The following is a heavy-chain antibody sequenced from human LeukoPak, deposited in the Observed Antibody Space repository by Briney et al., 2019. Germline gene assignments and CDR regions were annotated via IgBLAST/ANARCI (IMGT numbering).Heavy chain of an antibody. V-gene: IGHV6-1*01. D-gene: IGHD5-12*01. CDR3: ARTLPYSGYDHFDY. CDR2: TYYRSKWYN. J-gene: IGHJ4*02. CDR1: GDSVSSNSAA. Sequence: SQTLSLTCAISGDSVSSNSAAWNWIRQSPLRGLEWLGRTYYRSKWYNDYAVSVKSRITINPDTSKNQFSLQLNSVTPEDTAVYYCARTLPYSGYDHFDYWGQGTLVTVSS.